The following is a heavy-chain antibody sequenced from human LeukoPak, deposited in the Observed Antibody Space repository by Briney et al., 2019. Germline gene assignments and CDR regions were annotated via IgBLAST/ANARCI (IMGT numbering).Heavy chain of an antibody. Sequence: GGSLRLSCAASGFTFSSYAMHWVRQAPGKGLEYVSAISSNGGSTYYANSVKGRFTISRDNSKNTLYLQMGSLRAEDMAVYYCARGSGWYFDYWGQGTLVTVSS. CDR3: ARGSGWYFDY. D-gene: IGHD6-19*01. CDR1: GFTFSSYA. V-gene: IGHV3-64*01. CDR2: ISSNGGST. J-gene: IGHJ4*02.